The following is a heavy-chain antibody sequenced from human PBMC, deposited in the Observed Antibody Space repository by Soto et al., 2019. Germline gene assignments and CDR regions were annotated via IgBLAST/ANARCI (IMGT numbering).Heavy chain of an antibody. Sequence: QVQLVQSGAEMKKPGSSVKVSCQSSGGTFNTYAMNWVRQAPGQGTEWMGDISPMFGPATYAQKFQGRVTITADESTGTPYIQFSSFPSEDKALSFCASEVQVHTSAFVSWCQGTLVTVSS. CDR3: ASEVQVHTSAFVS. CDR2: ISPMFGPA. V-gene: IGHV1-69*19. CDR1: GGTFNTYA. D-gene: IGHD2-15*01. J-gene: IGHJ4*02.